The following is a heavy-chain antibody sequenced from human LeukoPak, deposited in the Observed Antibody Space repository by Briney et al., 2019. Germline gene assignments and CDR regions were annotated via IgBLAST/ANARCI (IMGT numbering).Heavy chain of an antibody. Sequence: ASVKVSCKASGYTFTGYYMHWVRQAPGQGLEWMGWINPNSGGTNYAQKFQGRVTMTRDTSISTAYMELSRLRSDDTAVYYCARDMYIVVVPAAPGYYYGMDVWGQGTTVTVSS. CDR3: ARDMYIVVVPAAPGYYYGMDV. V-gene: IGHV1-2*02. J-gene: IGHJ6*02. CDR2: INPNSGGT. CDR1: GYTFTGYY. D-gene: IGHD2-2*01.